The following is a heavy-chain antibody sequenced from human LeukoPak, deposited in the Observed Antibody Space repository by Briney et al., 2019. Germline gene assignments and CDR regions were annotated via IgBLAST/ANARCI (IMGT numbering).Heavy chain of an antibody. V-gene: IGHV3-23*01. J-gene: IGHJ4*02. Sequence: GGSLRLSCAASGFTFSSYGMSWVRQAPGKGLEWVSAISGSGGSTYYADSVKGRFTISRDNAKNTLYLQMNSLRAEDTAVYYCARGGGYSYGSFDYWGQGTLVTVSS. CDR2: ISGSGGST. D-gene: IGHD5-18*01. CDR3: ARGGGYSYGSFDY. CDR1: GFTFSSYG.